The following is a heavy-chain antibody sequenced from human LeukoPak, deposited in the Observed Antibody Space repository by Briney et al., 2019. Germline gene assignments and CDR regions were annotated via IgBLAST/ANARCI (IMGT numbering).Heavy chain of an antibody. CDR1: GGSISSGDYF. J-gene: IGHJ4*02. CDR3: ARDGSRKYYGSGIYFDY. D-gene: IGHD3-10*01. Sequence: SETLSLTCTVSGGSISSGDYFWSWIHQPPGKGLEWIGYIRYSGDTYYNPSLKSRVTISVDTSKNQFSLKLSSVTAADTAVYYCARDGSRKYYGSGIYFDYWGQGTLVTVSS. V-gene: IGHV4-30-4*01. CDR2: IRYSGDT.